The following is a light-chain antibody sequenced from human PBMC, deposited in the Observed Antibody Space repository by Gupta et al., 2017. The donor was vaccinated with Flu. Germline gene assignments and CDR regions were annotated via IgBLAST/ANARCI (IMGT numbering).Light chain of an antibody. CDR3: QQYNSYPLT. Sequence: DIQMTQSPSTLSASVGDRVTITCRASQSISSWLAWYQQKPGKAPNLLIYKAFSLESGVPSRCSGSGSGTEFTLTISSLQPDDFATYYCQQYNSYPLTFGGGTKVEIK. CDR1: QSISSW. J-gene: IGKJ4*01. V-gene: IGKV1-5*03. CDR2: KAF.